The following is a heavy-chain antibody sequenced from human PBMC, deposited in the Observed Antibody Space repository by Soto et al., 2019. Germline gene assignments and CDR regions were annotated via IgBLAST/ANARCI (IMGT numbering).Heavy chain of an antibody. D-gene: IGHD2-2*01. V-gene: IGHV3-21*01. J-gene: IGHJ4*02. CDR3: ASDYCSSTSCHLQYYFDY. CDR1: GFTFSSYS. Sequence: PGGSLRLSCAASGFTFSSYSMNWVRQAPGKGLEWVSSISSSSSYIYYADSVKGRFTISRDNAKNSLYLQMNSLRAEDTAVYYCASDYCSSTSCHLQYYFDYWGQGTLVTVSS. CDR2: ISSSSSYI.